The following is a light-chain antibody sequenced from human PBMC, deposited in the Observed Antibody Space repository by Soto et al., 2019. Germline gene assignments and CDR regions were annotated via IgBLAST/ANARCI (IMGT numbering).Light chain of an antibody. CDR1: QSVSSSY. V-gene: IGKV3-20*01. J-gene: IGKJ1*01. Sequence: EIVLTQSPGTLSLSPGERATLSSRASQSVSSSYLAWYQQKPGQAPRLLIYGTSSRATGIPDRFSGSGSGTDFTLTIIRLEPEDFAVYYCQPYGSSRTFGQGTMVEIK. CDR2: GTS. CDR3: QPYGSSRT.